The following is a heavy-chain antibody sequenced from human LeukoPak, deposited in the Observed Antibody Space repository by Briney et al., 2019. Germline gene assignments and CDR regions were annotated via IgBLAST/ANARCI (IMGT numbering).Heavy chain of an antibody. V-gene: IGHV3-30-3*01. J-gene: IGHJ4*02. CDR3: ARYNSGWNDY. CDR2: ISFDGNNE. Sequence: GGSLRLSCAASEFTFSSYAMHWVRQAPGKGLEWVAAISFDGNNEYYADSVKGRFTISRDNAKNSLYLQMDSLRAEDTAVYYCARYNSGWNDYWGQGTLVTVSS. D-gene: IGHD6-19*01. CDR1: EFTFSSYA.